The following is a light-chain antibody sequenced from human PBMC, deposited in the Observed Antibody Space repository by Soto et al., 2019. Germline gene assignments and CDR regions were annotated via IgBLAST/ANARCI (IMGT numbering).Light chain of an antibody. V-gene: IGKV3-15*01. CDR2: GAS. J-gene: IGKJ5*01. CDR1: QGIGDT. Sequence: EVVMRQSPATLSVSPGEGATLSCRASQGIGDTLAWYQHKPGQAPRLLIYGASTRATGISARFSGGGSGTEFTLTISSLQSEDFALYFCQQYEKWPPSITFGQGTRLEIK. CDR3: QQYEKWPPSIT.